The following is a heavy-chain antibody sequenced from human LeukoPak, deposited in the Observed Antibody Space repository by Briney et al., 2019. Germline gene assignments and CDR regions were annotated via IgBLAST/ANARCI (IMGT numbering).Heavy chain of an antibody. CDR3: ARHPVASFGYRFDY. Sequence: SETLSLTCTVSGGSISSYYWSWIRQPPGKGLEWIGYIYYSGSTNYNPSLKSRVTISVDTSKNQFSLKLSSVTAADTAVYYCARHPVASFGYRFDYWGQGTLVTVSS. CDR1: GGSISSYY. V-gene: IGHV4-59*08. CDR2: IYYSGST. D-gene: IGHD3-16*01. J-gene: IGHJ4*02.